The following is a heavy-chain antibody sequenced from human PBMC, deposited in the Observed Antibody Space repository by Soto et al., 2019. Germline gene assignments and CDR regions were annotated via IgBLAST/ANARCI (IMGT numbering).Heavy chain of an antibody. V-gene: IGHV1-2*02. D-gene: IGHD2-15*01. CDR1: GYTFSGHF. CDR2: INPNTGNT. Sequence: QVQLVQSGADLKKPGASVKVSCKTSGYTFSGHFLQWVRQAPGAGPEWMGWINPNTGNTKYGQKFEGRVTMTRDMSISTAYMELTRLTPDDTAVYFCARAGSYCSGGSCSFAYWGQGSLVTVSS. CDR3: ARAGSYCSGGSCSFAY. J-gene: IGHJ4*02.